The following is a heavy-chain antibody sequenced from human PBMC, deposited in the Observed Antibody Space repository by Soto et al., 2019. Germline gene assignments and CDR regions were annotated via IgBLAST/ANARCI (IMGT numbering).Heavy chain of an antibody. Sequence: GASVKVSCKASGSTFTSYYMHWVRQAPGQGLEWMRIINPSGGSTSYAQKFQGRVTMTRDTSTSTVYMELSSLRSEDTAVYYCVEGLRYFDWSFWGQGTMVTVSS. J-gene: IGHJ3*01. CDR2: INPSGGST. D-gene: IGHD3-9*01. CDR3: VEGLRYFDWSF. V-gene: IGHV1-46*01. CDR1: GSTFTSYY.